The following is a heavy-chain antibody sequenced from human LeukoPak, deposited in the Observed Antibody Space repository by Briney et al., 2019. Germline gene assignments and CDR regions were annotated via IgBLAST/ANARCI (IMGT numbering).Heavy chain of an antibody. J-gene: IGHJ4*02. CDR1: GFTFSSYG. Sequence: GGSLRLSCAASGFTFSSYGMHWVRQAPGKGLGWVAVIWYDGSNKYYAVSVKGRFTISRDNSKNTLYLQMNSLRAEDTAVYYCARGEYSSSSVFDYWGQGTLVTVSS. D-gene: IGHD6-6*01. CDR2: IWYDGSNK. V-gene: IGHV3-33*01. CDR3: ARGEYSSSSVFDY.